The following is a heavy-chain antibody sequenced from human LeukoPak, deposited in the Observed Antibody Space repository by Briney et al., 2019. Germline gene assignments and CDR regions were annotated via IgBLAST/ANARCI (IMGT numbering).Heavy chain of an antibody. D-gene: IGHD3-16*01. CDR3: ATIWARYLDAFDI. CDR2: FDPEDGET. CDR1: GYSLIELS. V-gene: IGHV1-24*01. Sequence: ASVKVSCKVSGYSLIELSMHWVRQAPGKGLEWMGGFDPEDGETIYAQKSQGRVTMTEDTSTDTAYMELSSLRSEDTAVYYCATIWARYLDAFDIWGQGTMVTVSS. J-gene: IGHJ3*02.